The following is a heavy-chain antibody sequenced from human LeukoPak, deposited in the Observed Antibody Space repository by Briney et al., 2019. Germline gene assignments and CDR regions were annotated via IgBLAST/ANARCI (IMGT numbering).Heavy chain of an antibody. CDR1: GYTFTAYY. D-gene: IGHD5-18*01. CDR2: INPNSGGT. V-gene: IGHV1-2*06. CDR3: ATSSEGGYSYGSDIDY. J-gene: IGHJ4*02. Sequence: GASVKVSCKASGYTFTAYYMYWVRHAPGQGLECMGRINPNSGGTNYAQKFQGRVTMTRDTSISTAYMELSRLRSDDTAVYYCATSSEGGYSYGSDIDYWGQGTLVTVSS.